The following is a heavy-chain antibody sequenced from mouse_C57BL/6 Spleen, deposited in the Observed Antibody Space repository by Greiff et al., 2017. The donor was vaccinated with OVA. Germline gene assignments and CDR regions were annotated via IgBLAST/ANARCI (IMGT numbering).Heavy chain of an antibody. J-gene: IGHJ4*01. CDR2: IYPGDGDT. D-gene: IGHD1-1*01. CDR1: GYAFSSSW. V-gene: IGHV1-82*01. Sequence: QVQLQQSGPELVKPGASVKISCKASGYAFSSSWMNWVKQRPGKGLEWIGRIYPGDGDTNYNGKFKGKATLTADKSSSTAYMRLSSLTSEDSAVYFCARTRFITTEVATGAMDYWGQGTSVTVSS. CDR3: ARTRFITTEVATGAMDY.